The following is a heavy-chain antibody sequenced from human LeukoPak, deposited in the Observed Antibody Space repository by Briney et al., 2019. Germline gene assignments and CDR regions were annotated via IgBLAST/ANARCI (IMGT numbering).Heavy chain of an antibody. CDR1: GFTFSSYA. Sequence: PGGSLRLSCAASGFTFSSYAMSWVRQAPGKGLEWVSAISGSGGSTYCADSVKGRFTISRDNSKNTLYLQMNSLRAEDTAVYYCAKDVGKWESLHFFDYWGQGTLVTVSS. CDR3: AKDVGKWESLHFFDY. D-gene: IGHD1-26*01. J-gene: IGHJ4*02. CDR2: ISGSGGST. V-gene: IGHV3-23*01.